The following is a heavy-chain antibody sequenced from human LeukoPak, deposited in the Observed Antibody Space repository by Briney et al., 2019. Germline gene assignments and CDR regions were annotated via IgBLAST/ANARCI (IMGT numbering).Heavy chain of an antibody. Sequence: PSETLSLTCTVSGASINSDYWTCVRQVAGKGLEWIGRFFASGSTNYNPYLRSRITMSVDTSKNQISLYLSSMTAADTGVYYCVRGWAPRGEKSSFASWGQGTLVTVSS. V-gene: IGHV4-4*07. CDR1: GASINSDY. CDR2: FFASGST. CDR3: VRGWAPRGEKSSFAS. J-gene: IGHJ4*02. D-gene: IGHD3-10*01.